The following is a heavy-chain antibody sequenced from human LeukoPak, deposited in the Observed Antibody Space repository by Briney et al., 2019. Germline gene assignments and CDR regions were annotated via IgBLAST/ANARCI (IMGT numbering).Heavy chain of an antibody. Sequence: PGGSLRLSCAASGFTFSPYRMHWVRQGPGQGLVWVAGVNCDVGSIVYAASVKGRFSISRNNDKNTLYLQMNRLRAEDAAVYYGARAERSSWYDWGQGTLVTVSS. V-gene: IGHV3-74*01. CDR2: VNCDVGSI. J-gene: IGHJ1*01. CDR3: ARAERSSWYD. D-gene: IGHD6-13*01. CDR1: GFTFSPYR.